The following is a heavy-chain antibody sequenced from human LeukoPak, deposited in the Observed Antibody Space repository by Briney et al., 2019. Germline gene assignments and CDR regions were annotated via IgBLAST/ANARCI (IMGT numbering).Heavy chain of an antibody. J-gene: IGHJ4*02. CDR3: AYSGSPIYLDY. D-gene: IGHD1-26*01. CDR1: GGTFSSYA. V-gene: IGHV1-69*01. CDR2: IIPIFGTA. Sequence: SVKVSCKASGGTFSSYAISWVRQAPGQGLEWMGGIIPIFGTANYAQKFQGRVTITADESTSAAYMELSSLRSEDTAVYYCAYSGSPIYLDYWGQGTLVTVSS.